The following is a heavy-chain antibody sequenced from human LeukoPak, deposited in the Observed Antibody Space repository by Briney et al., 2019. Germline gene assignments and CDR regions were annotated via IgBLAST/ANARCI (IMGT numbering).Heavy chain of an antibody. CDR1: GGSISSSSYY. V-gene: IGHV4-39*07. J-gene: IGHJ4*02. CDR2: IYYSGST. CDR3: ARVVPAAISAFDY. Sequence: SETLSLTCTVSGGSISSSSYYGGWIRQPPGKGLEWIGSIYYSGSTYYNPSLKSRVTISVDTSKNQFSLKLSYVTDADTAVYYCARVVPAAISAFDYWGQGTLVTVSS. D-gene: IGHD2-2*01.